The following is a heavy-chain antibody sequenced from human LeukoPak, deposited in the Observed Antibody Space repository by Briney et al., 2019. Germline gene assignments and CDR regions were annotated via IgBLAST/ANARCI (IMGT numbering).Heavy chain of an antibody. CDR1: GYTFTSYG. J-gene: IGHJ4*02. D-gene: IGHD6-13*01. CDR2: ISAYNGDT. V-gene: IGHV1-18*01. CDR3: ASAIAAAGTMESHY. Sequence: ASVKVSCKASGYTFTSYGMSWVRQAPGQGLEWMGWISAYNGDTNYAQKLQGRVTMTTDTSTSTAYMELRSLRSDDTAVYYCASAIAAAGTMESHYWGQGTLVTVSS.